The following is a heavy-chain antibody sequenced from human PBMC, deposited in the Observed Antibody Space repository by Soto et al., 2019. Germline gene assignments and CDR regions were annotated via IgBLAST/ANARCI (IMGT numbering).Heavy chain of an antibody. D-gene: IGHD6-19*01. CDR2: IYYSGST. CDR3: ARGVIAVAGKYFDY. CDR1: GGSISSYY. J-gene: IGHJ4*02. V-gene: IGHV4-59*01. Sequence: SETLSLTCTVSGGSISSYYWSWIRQPPGKGLEWIGYIYYSGSTNYNPSLKSRVTISVDTSKNQFSLKLSSVTAADTAVYYCARGVIAVAGKYFDYWGQGTLVTVSS.